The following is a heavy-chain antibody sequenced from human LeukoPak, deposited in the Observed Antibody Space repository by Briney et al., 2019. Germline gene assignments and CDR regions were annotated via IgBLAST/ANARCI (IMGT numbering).Heavy chain of an antibody. CDR3: AKVGYCSSTSCSQWAFGI. D-gene: IGHD2-2*03. CDR1: GFTFSSYA. Sequence: GGSLRLSCAASGFTFSSYAMSWVRQAPGKGLEWVSAISGSGGSTYYADSVKGRFTISRDNSKNTLYLQMNSLRAEDTAVYYCAKVGYCSSTSCSQWAFGIWGQGTMVTVSS. CDR2: ISGSGGST. V-gene: IGHV3-23*01. J-gene: IGHJ3*02.